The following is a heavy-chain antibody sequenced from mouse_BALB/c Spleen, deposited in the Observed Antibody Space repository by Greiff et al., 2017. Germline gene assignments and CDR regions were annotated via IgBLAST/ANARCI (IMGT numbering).Heavy chain of an antibody. CDR3: TRSPGFYAMDY. D-gene: IGHD4-1*01. CDR1: GYTFSSYW. V-gene: IGHV1-9*01. CDR2: ILPGSGST. J-gene: IGHJ4*01. Sequence: QVQLQQSGAELMKPGASVKISCKATGYTFSSYWIEWVKQRPGHGLEWIGEILPGSGSTNYNEKFKGKATFTADTSSNTAYMQLSSLTSEDSAVYSCTRSPGFYAMDYWGQGTSVTVSS.